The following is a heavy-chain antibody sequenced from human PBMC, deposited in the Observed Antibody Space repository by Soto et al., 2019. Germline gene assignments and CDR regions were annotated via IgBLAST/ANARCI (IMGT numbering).Heavy chain of an antibody. V-gene: IGHV1-69*01. Sequence: VKVSCKASGGTFSSYAISWVRQAPGQGLEWMGGIIPIFGTANYAQKFQGRVTITADESTSTAYMELSSLRSEDTAVYYCVRIQLWPGQSRDNYYYYYGMDVWGQGTTVTVSS. CDR1: GGTFSSYA. D-gene: IGHD5-18*01. CDR2: IIPIFGTA. J-gene: IGHJ6*02. CDR3: VRIQLWPGQSRDNYYYYYGMDV.